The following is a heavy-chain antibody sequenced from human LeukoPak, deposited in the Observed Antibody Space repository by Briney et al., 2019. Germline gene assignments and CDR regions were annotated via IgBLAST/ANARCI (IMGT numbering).Heavy chain of an antibody. CDR2: INHSGST. V-gene: IGHV4-34*01. D-gene: IGHD3-22*01. J-gene: IGHJ4*02. CDR1: GGSFSGYY. Sequence: PSETLSLTCAVYGGSFSGYYWSWIRQPPGKGLEWIGEINHSGSTNYNPSLKSRVTIPVDTSKNQFSLKLSSVTAADTAVYYCARDDSSGLPFDYWGQGTLVTVSS. CDR3: ARDDSSGLPFDY.